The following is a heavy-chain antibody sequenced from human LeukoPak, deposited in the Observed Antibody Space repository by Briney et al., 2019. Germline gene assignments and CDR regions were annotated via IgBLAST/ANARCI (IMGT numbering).Heavy chain of an antibody. Sequence: SETLSLTCAVYGGSFSGYYWSWIRQPPGKGLEWIGEINHSGSTNHNPSLKSRVTISVDTSKNQFSLKLSSVTAADTAVYYCARASSNNHYYHSNTWFDPWGQGTLVTVSS. CDR2: INHSGST. V-gene: IGHV4-34*01. CDR1: GGSFSGYY. D-gene: IGHD3-22*01. CDR3: ARASSNNHYYHSNTWFDP. J-gene: IGHJ5*02.